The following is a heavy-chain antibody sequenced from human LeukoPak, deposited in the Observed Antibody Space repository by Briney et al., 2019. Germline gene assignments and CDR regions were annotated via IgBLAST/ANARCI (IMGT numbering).Heavy chain of an antibody. Sequence: PGGSLRLSCEVSGFTVSSNYMSWVRQAPGKGLEWVSIIYSGGSTYYADSVKGRFTISRDNSRNTLYLQMNSLRAEDTAVYYCARGWEFDASDIWGQGTMVTVSS. J-gene: IGHJ3*02. V-gene: IGHV3-66*02. CDR3: ARGWEFDASDI. CDR1: GFTVSSNY. D-gene: IGHD3-10*01. CDR2: IYSGGST.